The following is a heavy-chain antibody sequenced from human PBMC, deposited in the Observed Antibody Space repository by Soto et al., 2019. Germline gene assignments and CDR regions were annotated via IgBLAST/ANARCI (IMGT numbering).Heavy chain of an antibody. J-gene: IGHJ4*02. V-gene: IGHV3-23*01. Sequence: EVHLSESGGGLVQPGGSLGLSCAASGFTFSSYAMSWVRQAPGKGLQWVSALSHTATNLFYADSVRGRFTIFRDNTKNTLSLQMNSLRAEDTAIYYCVKSAGDQWMFDYWGQGVLVTVSS. CDR2: LSHTATNL. D-gene: IGHD5-12*01. CDR3: VKSAGDQWMFDY. CDR1: GFTFSSYA.